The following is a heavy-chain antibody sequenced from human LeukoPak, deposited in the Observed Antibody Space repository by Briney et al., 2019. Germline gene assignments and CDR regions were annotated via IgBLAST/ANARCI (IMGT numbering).Heavy chain of an antibody. V-gene: IGHV1-69*06. CDR3: ARDLAVISSSNRQN. CDR2: IIPIFGTA. J-gene: IGHJ4*02. D-gene: IGHD3-22*01. Sequence: SVKVSCKASGGTFSSYAISWVRQAPGQGLEWMGGIIPIFGTANYAQKFQGRVTITADKSTSTAYMELSSLRSEDTAVYYCARDLAVISSSNRQNWGQGTLVTVSS. CDR1: GGTFSSYA.